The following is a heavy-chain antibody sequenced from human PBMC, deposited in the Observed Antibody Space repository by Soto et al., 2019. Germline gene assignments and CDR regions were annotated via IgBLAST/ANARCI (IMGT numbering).Heavy chain of an antibody. V-gene: IGHV3-30*18. CDR2: ISYDGSNK. D-gene: IGHD6-13*01. Sequence: QVQLVESGGGVVQPGRSLRLSCAASGFTFSSYGMHWVRQAPGKGLEWVAVISYDGSNKYYADSVKGRFTISRDNSKNTLYLQMNSRRAEDTAVYYCAKAGTMLVHFDYWGQGTLVTVSS. J-gene: IGHJ4*02. CDR3: AKAGTMLVHFDY. CDR1: GFTFSSYG.